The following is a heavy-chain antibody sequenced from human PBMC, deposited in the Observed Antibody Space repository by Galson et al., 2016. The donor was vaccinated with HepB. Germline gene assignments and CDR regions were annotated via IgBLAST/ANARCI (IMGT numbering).Heavy chain of an antibody. D-gene: IGHD3-3*01. Sequence: SLRLSCAASGFTFSSYAMSWVRQAPGKGLEWVSTTSGNGVSTYNADSVKGRFTISRDNSKNTLYLQMNSLRAEDSALYFCAKGPYYDFWSGKDWFDPWGQGTLVTVSS. CDR1: GFTFSSYA. V-gene: IGHV3-23*01. CDR3: AKGPYYDFWSGKDWFDP. J-gene: IGHJ5*02. CDR2: TSGNGVST.